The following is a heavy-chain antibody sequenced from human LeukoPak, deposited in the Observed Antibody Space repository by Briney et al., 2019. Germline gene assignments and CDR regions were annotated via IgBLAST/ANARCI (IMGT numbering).Heavy chain of an antibody. CDR2: ISGYNGDT. Sequence: ASVKVSCKASGYTFTTYGISWVRQAPGQGLEWMGWISGYNGDTNYAQKFRGRVTMTTDTSTDTAYLELRSLRSDDTAVYYCARGYFLIGDQLVVRQSYNWGQGTLVTGSS. V-gene: IGHV1-18*01. D-gene: IGHD2-15*01. CDR3: ARGYFLIGDQLVVRQSYN. CDR1: GYTFTTYG. J-gene: IGHJ4*02.